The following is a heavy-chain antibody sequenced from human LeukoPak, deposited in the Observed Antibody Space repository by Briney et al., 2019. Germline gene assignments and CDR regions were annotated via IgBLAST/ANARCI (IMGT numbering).Heavy chain of an antibody. CDR1: GFTFSSYS. CDR2: ISYSSSTI. D-gene: IGHD4-17*01. V-gene: IGHV3-48*01. Sequence: GGSLRLSCAASGFTFSSYSMNWVRQASGKGLGWVSYISYSSSTIYYADSVKGRFTISRDNAKNSLYLQMNSLRAEDTAVYYCARDRLHYGEYEKTFDYWGQGTLVTVSS. CDR3: ARDRLHYGEYEKTFDY. J-gene: IGHJ4*02.